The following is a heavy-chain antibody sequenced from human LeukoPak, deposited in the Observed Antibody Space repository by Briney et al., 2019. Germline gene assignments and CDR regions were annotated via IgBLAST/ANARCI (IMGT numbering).Heavy chain of an antibody. Sequence: GGSLRLSCAASGCAFDDYGMSWVRHAPGKGREWVSGINWHGGSTGYADSVKGRFTISRDNAKNSLYLQMNSLRAEDTALYYYARDDEDYYGSGSLLAHDYWGQGTLVTVSS. CDR3: ARDDEDYYGSGSLLAHDY. V-gene: IGHV3-20*04. CDR1: GCAFDDYG. CDR2: INWHGGST. D-gene: IGHD3-10*01. J-gene: IGHJ4*02.